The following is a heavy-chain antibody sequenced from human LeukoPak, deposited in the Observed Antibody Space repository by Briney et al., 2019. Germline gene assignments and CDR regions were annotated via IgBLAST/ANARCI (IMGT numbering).Heavy chain of an antibody. CDR2: IYYSGST. Sequence: SETLSLTCTVSGGSISSYYWSWIRQPPGKGLEWIGCIYYSGSTNYNPSLKSRVTISVDTSKNQFSLKLSSVTAADTAVYYCARDRDYDSSGYSWYFDLWGRGTLVTVSS. J-gene: IGHJ2*01. CDR3: ARDRDYDSSGYSWYFDL. D-gene: IGHD3-22*01. V-gene: IGHV4-59*01. CDR1: GGSISSYY.